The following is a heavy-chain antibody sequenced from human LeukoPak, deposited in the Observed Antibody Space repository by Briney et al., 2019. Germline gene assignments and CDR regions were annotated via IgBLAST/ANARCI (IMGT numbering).Heavy chain of an antibody. V-gene: IGHV3-23*01. CDR3: AKVKDIVVPTPDY. J-gene: IGHJ4*02. D-gene: IGHD2-2*01. CDR2: ISGGGGST. Sequence: GGSLRLSCAASGFTFSSYAMSWVRQAPGKGLEWVSAISGGGGSTYYADSVKGRFTISRDNSKNTLYLHMNSLRAEDTAVYYCAKVKDIVVPTPDYWGQGTLVTVSS. CDR1: GFTFSSYA.